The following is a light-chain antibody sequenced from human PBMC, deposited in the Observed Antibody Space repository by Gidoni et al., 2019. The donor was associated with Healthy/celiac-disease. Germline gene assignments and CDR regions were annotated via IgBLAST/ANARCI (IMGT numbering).Light chain of an antibody. CDR1: QSLLHSNGYNY. V-gene: IGKV2-28*01. J-gene: IGKJ4*01. CDR3: MQALQTPLT. Sequence: DIVMTQSPLSLPVTPGEPASISCRSSQSLLHSNGYNYLDWYLQKPGQSPQLLIYLGSNRASGVSDRFSGSGSGTDFTLKISRVEAEDVGVYYCMQALQTPLTFXGXTKVEIK. CDR2: LGS.